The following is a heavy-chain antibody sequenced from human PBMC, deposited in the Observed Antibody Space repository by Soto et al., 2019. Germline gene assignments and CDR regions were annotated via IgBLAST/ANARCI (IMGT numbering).Heavy chain of an antibody. CDR3: ARAGCDGGSCYTLVGLRYGMDV. J-gene: IGHJ6*02. Sequence: QVQLVESGGGVVQPGRSLRLSCAASGFTFSNYAMYWVRQAPGKGLEWVAVLSYDGNNKYYADSVKGRFTISRDNSKNALYPQVNGLGFENTVVYYCARAGCDGGSCYTLVGLRYGMDVWGQGTTVTVSS. V-gene: IGHV3-30-3*01. CDR1: GFTFSNYA. CDR2: LSYDGNNK. D-gene: IGHD2-15*01.